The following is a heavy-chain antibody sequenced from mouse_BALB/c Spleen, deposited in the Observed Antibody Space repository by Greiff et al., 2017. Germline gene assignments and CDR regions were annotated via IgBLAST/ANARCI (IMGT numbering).Heavy chain of an antibody. Sequence: VKVVESGPGLVQPSQSLSITCTVSGFSLTSYGVHWVRQSPGKGLEWLGVIWSGGSTDYNAAFISRLSISKDNSKSQVFFKMNSLQANDTAIYYCASRLRRGFAYWGQGTLVTVSA. V-gene: IGHV2-2*02. CDR3: ASRLRRGFAY. J-gene: IGHJ3*01. CDR1: GFSLTSYG. D-gene: IGHD2-4*01. CDR2: IWSGGST.